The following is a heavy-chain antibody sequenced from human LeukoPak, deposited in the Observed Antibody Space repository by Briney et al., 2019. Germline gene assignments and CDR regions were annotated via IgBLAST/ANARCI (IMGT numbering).Heavy chain of an antibody. CDR2: IYYSGST. CDR1: GGSISSSSYY. V-gene: IGHV4-39*01. J-gene: IGHJ3*02. CDR3: ARHRDRAQDAFDI. Sequence: SETLSLTCTVSGGSISSSSYYWGWIRQPPGKGLEWIGSIYYSGSTYYNPSLKSRVTISVDTSKNQFSLKLSSVTAADTAVYYCARHRDRAQDAFDIWGQGTMVTVSS.